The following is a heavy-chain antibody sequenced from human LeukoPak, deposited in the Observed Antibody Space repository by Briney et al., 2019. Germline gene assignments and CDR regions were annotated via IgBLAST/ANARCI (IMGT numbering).Heavy chain of an antibody. Sequence: SETLSLTCTVSGYSISSGYYWGWIRQPPGKGLEWIGSIYHNGSTYYNPSIKSRVTISVDKSKNQFSLKLSSVTAADTAVYYCARFVAPAAINYYYYYMDVWGKGTTVTVSS. CDR2: IYHNGST. CDR3: ARFVAPAAINYYYYYMDV. V-gene: IGHV4-38-2*02. CDR1: GYSISSGYY. J-gene: IGHJ6*03. D-gene: IGHD2-2*02.